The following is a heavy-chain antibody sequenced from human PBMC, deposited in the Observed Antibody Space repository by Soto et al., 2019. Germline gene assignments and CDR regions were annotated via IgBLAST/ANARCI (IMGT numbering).Heavy chain of an antibody. J-gene: IGHJ5*02. CDR2: IWYDGSNK. CDR1: GFTFSNYG. CDR3: SSSTS. Sequence: GGSLRLSCAASGFTFSNYGMHWVRQAPGKGLEWVAVIWYDGSNKCYADSVKGRFTISRDNSKNTLYLHMNSLRAEDTDVYYCSSSTSWGQGTLVTVSS. V-gene: IGHV3-33*01.